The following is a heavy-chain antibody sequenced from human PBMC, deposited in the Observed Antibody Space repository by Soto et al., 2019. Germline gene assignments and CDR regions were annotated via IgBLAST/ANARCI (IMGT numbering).Heavy chain of an antibody. J-gene: IGHJ4*02. CDR1: GFTFSSYA. V-gene: IGHV3-23*01. CDR3: AKASGGFGEFDY. D-gene: IGHD3-10*01. CDR2: ISGSGGST. Sequence: EVQLLESGGGLVQPGGSLRLSCATSGFTFSSYAMSWVRQAPGKGLEWVSAISGSGGSTYYADSVKGRFTISRDNSKNTLYLQMNSLRAEETAVYYCAKASGGFGEFDYWGQGTLVTVSS.